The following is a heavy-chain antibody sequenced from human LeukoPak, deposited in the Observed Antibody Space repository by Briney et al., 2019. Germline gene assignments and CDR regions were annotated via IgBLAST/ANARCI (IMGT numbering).Heavy chain of an antibody. Sequence: PGGSLRLSCAASGFTFSSYGMHWVRQAPGKGLEWVAFIRYDGSNKYYADSVKGRFTISRDNSKNTLYLQMNSLRAEDTAVYYCAKDYYYGSGSYYPGDDAFDIWGQGTMVTVSS. CDR2: IRYDGSNK. V-gene: IGHV3-30*02. CDR1: GFTFSSYG. J-gene: IGHJ3*02. D-gene: IGHD3-10*01. CDR3: AKDYYYGSGSYYPGDDAFDI.